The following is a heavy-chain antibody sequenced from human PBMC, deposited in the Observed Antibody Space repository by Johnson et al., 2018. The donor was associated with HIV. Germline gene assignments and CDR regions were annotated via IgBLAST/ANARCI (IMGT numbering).Heavy chain of an antibody. V-gene: IGHV3-48*01. CDR1: GFTFDDYG. Sequence: MQLVESGGGVARPGGSLRLSCAASGFTFDDYGMSWVRQAPGKGLEWIAYISGGSAGTFYADSVKGRFTISRDNGKNSLYLQMNSLRAEDTGVYYCARDRDCSGGSCYLRSRADAFDIWGQGTMVTVSS. CDR2: ISGGSAGT. D-gene: IGHD2-15*01. CDR3: ARDRDCSGGSCYLRSRADAFDI. J-gene: IGHJ3*02.